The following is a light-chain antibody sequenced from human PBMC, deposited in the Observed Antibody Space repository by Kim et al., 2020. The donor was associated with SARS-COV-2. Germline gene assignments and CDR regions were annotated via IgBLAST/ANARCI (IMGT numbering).Light chain of an antibody. CDR1: KLGDKY. Sequence: SYELTQPPSVSVSPGQTASITCSGDKLGDKYACWYQQKPGQSPVLVIYQDSKRPSGIPERFSGSNSGNTATLTISGTPAMDEADYYCQAWDSRTAPWVFG. CDR3: QAWDSRTAPWV. CDR2: QDS. V-gene: IGLV3-1*01. J-gene: IGLJ3*02.